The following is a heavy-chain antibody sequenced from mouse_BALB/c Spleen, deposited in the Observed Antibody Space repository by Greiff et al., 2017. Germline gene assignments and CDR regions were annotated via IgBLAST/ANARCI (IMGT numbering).Heavy chain of an antibody. CDR2: IYPGNSDT. Sequence: VQLQQSGTVLARPGASVKMSCKASGYTFTSYWMHWVKQRPGQGLEWIGAIYPGNSDTSYNQKFKGKAKLTAVTSTSTAYMELSSLTNEDSAVYCCTREGDLPAWFAYWGQGTLVTVSA. V-gene: IGHV1-5*01. CDR1: GYTFTSYW. J-gene: IGHJ3*01. CDR3: TREGDLPAWFAY.